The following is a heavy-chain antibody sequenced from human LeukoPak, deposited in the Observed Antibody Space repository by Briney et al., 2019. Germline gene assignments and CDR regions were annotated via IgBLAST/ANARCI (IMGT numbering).Heavy chain of an antibody. D-gene: IGHD3-22*01. CDR1: GFTFSSYG. CDR3: AKDRYYYDSSIGLYYFDY. V-gene: IGHV3-23*01. J-gene: IGHJ4*02. Sequence: PGGSLTLSCAASGFTFSSYGMSWVRQAPGKGLEWVSAISGSGGSTYYADSVEGRFTISRDNSKNTLYLQMNSLRAEDTAVYYCAKDRYYYDSSIGLYYFDYWGQGTLVTVSS. CDR2: ISGSGGST.